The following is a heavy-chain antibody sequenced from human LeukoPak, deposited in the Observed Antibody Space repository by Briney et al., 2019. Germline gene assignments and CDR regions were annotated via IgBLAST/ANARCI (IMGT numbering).Heavy chain of an antibody. Sequence: PSETLSLTCAVYGGSFSSYYWSWIRQPPGKGLEWIGYIYYSGSTNYNPSLKSRVTISVDTSKNQFSLKLSSVTAADTAVYYCARLYVWGSSDAFDIWGQGTMVTVSS. J-gene: IGHJ3*02. CDR1: GGSFSSYY. CDR2: IYYSGST. D-gene: IGHD3-16*01. CDR3: ARLYVWGSSDAFDI. V-gene: IGHV4-59*08.